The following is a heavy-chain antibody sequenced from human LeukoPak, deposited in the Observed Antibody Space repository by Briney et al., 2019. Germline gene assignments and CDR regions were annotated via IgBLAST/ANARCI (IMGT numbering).Heavy chain of an antibody. D-gene: IGHD3-22*01. CDR1: GFTVSSNY. J-gene: IGHJ4*02. Sequence: GGSLRLSCAASGFTVSSNYMSWVRQAPGKGLEWVAVISYDVGKKYYADSVKGRFTISRDNSKNTLYLQMNSLRAEDTAVYYCAKDDYYDTSGYRDWGQGTLVTVSS. V-gene: IGHV3-30*18. CDR2: ISYDVGKK. CDR3: AKDDYYDTSGYRD.